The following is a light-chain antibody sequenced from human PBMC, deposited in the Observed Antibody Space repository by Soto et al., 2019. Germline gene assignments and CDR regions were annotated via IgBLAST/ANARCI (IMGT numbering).Light chain of an antibody. Sequence: EIVLTQSPATLSLSPGERATLSCRASQSVSSYLAWYQQKPGQAPRLLIYDASNRATGIPARFSGSGSGTDFTLTISRLEPEDFAVYYCQQRSNWPLLTFGGGNKVEIK. CDR3: QQRSNWPLLT. CDR1: QSVSSY. CDR2: DAS. V-gene: IGKV3-11*01. J-gene: IGKJ4*01.